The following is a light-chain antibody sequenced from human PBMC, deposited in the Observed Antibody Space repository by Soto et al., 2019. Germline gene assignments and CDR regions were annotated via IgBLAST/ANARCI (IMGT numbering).Light chain of an antibody. V-gene: IGKV1-39*01. Sequence: DIQMTQSPYSLSASVGDRVTITCRASQSIGSYLNWYLQKPGKAPKLLIYAASSLQSGVPSRFSGSGSGTDFTLTISSLQPEDFASYYCQQSHSTPYTFGQGTKVDIK. J-gene: IGKJ2*01. CDR1: QSIGSY. CDR3: QQSHSTPYT. CDR2: AAS.